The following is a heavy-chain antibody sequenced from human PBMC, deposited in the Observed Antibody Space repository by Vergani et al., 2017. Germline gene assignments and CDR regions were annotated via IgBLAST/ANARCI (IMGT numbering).Heavy chain of an antibody. CDR3: ARGGITMVRGVIGWFDP. CDR1: GGSISSYY. J-gene: IGHJ5*02. CDR2: IYYSGST. V-gene: IGHV4-59*01. D-gene: IGHD3-10*01. Sequence: QVQLQESGPGLVKPSQTLSLTCTVSGGSISSYYWSWIRQPPGKGLEWIGYIYYSGSTNYNPSLKSRVTISVDTSKNRFSLKLSSVTAADTAVYYCARGGITMVRGVIGWFDPWGQGTLVTVSS.